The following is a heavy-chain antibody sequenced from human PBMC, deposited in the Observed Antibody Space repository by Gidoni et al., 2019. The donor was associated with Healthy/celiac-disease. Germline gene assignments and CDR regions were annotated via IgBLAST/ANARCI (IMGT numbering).Heavy chain of an antibody. D-gene: IGHD4-17*01. Sequence: EVQLVESGGGLVQPGGSLRLSCAASGFTFSSYEMNWVRQAPGKGLEWVSYISSSGSTIYYADSVKGRFTISRDNAKNSLYLQMNSLRAEDTAVYYCAIQDYGDYDAFDIWGQGTMVTVSS. CDR1: GFTFSSYE. CDR2: ISSSGSTI. CDR3: AIQDYGDYDAFDI. J-gene: IGHJ3*02. V-gene: IGHV3-48*03.